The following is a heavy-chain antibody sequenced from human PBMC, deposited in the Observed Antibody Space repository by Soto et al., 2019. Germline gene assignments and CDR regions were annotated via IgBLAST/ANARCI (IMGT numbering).Heavy chain of an antibody. Sequence: EVQLLESGGGLVQPGGSLRLSCAASGFSFSTYTMSWLRQAPGKGLEWVSCFSGSGGSTYYAESVKGRFTISRDNSKNTLYLQMNSLRAEDTAVYYCAKCGGLGTPRGSGTCYCPIDYWGQGTLVTVSS. CDR1: GFSFSTYT. CDR3: AKCGGLGTPRGSGTCYCPIDY. J-gene: IGHJ4*02. D-gene: IGHD2-15*01. CDR2: FSGSGGST. V-gene: IGHV3-23*01.